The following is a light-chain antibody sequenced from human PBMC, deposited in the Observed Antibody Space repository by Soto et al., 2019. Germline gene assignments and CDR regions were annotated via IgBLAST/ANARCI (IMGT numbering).Light chain of an antibody. Sequence: QSVLTQPASVSGSPGKSITISCSGTSSDVGSYNLVSWYQQHPGKAPKLIIYEDSKRPSGVSNRFSGSKSGNTASLTISGLQAEDEADYYCCSYAGSSTWVFGGGTQLTVL. CDR3: CSYAGSSTWV. J-gene: IGLJ3*02. CDR1: SSDVGSYNL. CDR2: EDS. V-gene: IGLV2-23*01.